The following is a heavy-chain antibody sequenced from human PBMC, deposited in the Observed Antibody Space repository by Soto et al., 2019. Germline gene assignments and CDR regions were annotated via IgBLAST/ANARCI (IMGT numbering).Heavy chain of an antibody. CDR3: ARGQLVLSYYYYYMDV. J-gene: IGHJ6*03. CDR1: GYTFTGYY. V-gene: IGHV1-2*04. Sequence: ASVKVSCKASGYTFTGYYMHWVQQAPGQGLEWMGWINPNSGGTNYAQKFQGWVTMTRDTSISTAYMELSRLRSDDTAVYYCARGQLVLSYYYYYMDVWGKGTTVTVSS. CDR2: INPNSGGT. D-gene: IGHD6-6*01.